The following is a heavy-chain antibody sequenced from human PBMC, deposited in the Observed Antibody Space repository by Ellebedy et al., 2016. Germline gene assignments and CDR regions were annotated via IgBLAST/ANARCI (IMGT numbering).Heavy chain of an antibody. J-gene: IGHJ6*02. CDR2: SSSHTAST. CDR3: AREGLGRYGMDV. D-gene: IGHD3-16*01. V-gene: IGHV3-48*02. CDR1: GFTFSSYS. Sequence: GESLKISXGASGFTFSSYSMNWVRQAPGKGLEWVSYSSSHTASTYYADSVKGRFTISRDNAKNSLYLQMNSLRDEDTAVYYCAREGLGRYGMDVWGQGTTVTVSS.